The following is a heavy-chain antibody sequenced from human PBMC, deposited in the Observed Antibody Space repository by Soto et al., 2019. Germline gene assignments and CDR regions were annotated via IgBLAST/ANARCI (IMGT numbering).Heavy chain of an antibody. CDR2: IYGGGNGP. J-gene: IGHJ4*02. Sequence: EVQVLESGGGLVQPGGSLRLSCAATGFTFSDFAMSWVRQAPGKGLEWVSRIYGGGNGPHYADSVKGRFTISRDNSKNTLYLQMNSLRAEDTAVYYCAKMEGMDPWAYSFAYWGQGTLVTVSS. CDR3: AKMEGMDPWAYSFAY. D-gene: IGHD2-2*03. V-gene: IGHV3-23*01. CDR1: GFTFSDFA.